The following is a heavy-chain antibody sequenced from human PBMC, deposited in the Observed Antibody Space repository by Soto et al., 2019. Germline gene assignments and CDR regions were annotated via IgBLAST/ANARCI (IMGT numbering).Heavy chain of an antibody. Sequence: GGSVEVSRQGSGYTLTSYGFSWVRQAPGQGLEWMGWISAYNGNTNYAQKLQGRVTMTTDTSTSTAYMELRSLRSDDTAVYYCARLAAAGTIEWFDPWGQGTLVTVSS. CDR3: ARLAAAGTIEWFDP. CDR2: ISAYNGNT. D-gene: IGHD6-13*01. CDR1: GYTLTSYG. J-gene: IGHJ5*02. V-gene: IGHV1-18*01.